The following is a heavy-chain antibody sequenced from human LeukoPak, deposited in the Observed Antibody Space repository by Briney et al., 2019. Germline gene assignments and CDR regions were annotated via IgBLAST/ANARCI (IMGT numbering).Heavy chain of an antibody. J-gene: IGHJ3*02. D-gene: IGHD3-16*01. Sequence: SETLSLTCTVSGGSISSYFRSWIRQPPGKGLEWIGFIYYSGSTNYNPAFMSRVIISVYTSKNKFSLKLSSVTAADTAVYYCARDRKFPNYDYVWGSPGTGFDIWGQGTMVTVSS. V-gene: IGHV4-59*01. CDR2: IYYSGST. CDR3: ARDRKFPNYDYVWGSPGTGFDI. CDR1: GGSISSYF.